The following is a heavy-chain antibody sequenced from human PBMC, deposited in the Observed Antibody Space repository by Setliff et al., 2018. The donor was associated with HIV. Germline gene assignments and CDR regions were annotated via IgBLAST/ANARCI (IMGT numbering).Heavy chain of an antibody. J-gene: IGHJ4*02. Sequence: ASVKVSCKASGYTFTSYGISWVRQAPGQGLEWMGWISAYNGNTNYAQKLQGRVTMTTDTSTSQAYMELRSLRSDDTAVYYCARGPPIVVVPAALLTFDYWGQGTLVTVSS. CDR2: ISAYNGNT. CDR1: GYTFTSYG. V-gene: IGHV1-18*01. D-gene: IGHD2-2*01. CDR3: ARGPPIVVVPAALLTFDY.